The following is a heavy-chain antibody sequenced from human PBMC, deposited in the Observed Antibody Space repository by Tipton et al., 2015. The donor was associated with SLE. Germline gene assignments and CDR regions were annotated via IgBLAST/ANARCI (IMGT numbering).Heavy chain of an antibody. CDR1: GGSFSGYY. CDR3: ARARVPYSSSAFRH. D-gene: IGHD6-13*01. Sequence: LRLSCAVYGGSFSGYYWSWIRQPAGKGLEWIGYIYTSGSTNYNPSLKSRVTISVDTSKKQFSLKLSSVTAADTAVYYCARARVPYSSSAFRHWGQGTLVTVSS. V-gene: IGHV4-4*09. J-gene: IGHJ1*01. CDR2: IYTSGST.